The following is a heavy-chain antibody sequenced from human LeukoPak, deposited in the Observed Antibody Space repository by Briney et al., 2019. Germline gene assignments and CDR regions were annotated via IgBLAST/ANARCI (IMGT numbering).Heavy chain of an antibody. Sequence: SETLSLTCAVYGGSFSTYYWNWIRQSPGEGLEWNGEINHSGSTNSNPSLKSRVTILIDTSKNQFSLKLSSVTAADTGVYYCARFPCSGDSCYSGIRAFDIWGQGTMVIVSS. CDR1: GGSFSTYY. J-gene: IGHJ3*02. CDR3: ARFPCSGDSCYSGIRAFDI. V-gene: IGHV4-34*01. CDR2: INHSGST. D-gene: IGHD2-15*01.